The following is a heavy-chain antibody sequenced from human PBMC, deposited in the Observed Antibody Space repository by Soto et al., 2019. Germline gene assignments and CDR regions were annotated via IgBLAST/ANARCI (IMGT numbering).Heavy chain of an antibody. CDR2: IHYGGSV. D-gene: IGHD2-21*01. J-gene: IGHJ4*02. Sequence: SAPLPITSNVSGTYISRVYWRRIRQPPGRGLEWIGLIHYGGSVNRRPSFRSRATLSEDQSKNQFSLQLDAVTTADTAVYFSAGGRVIDRFDYWGQPLVVTVSS. CDR1: GTYISRVY. CDR3: AGGRVIDRFDY. V-gene: IGHV4-59*03.